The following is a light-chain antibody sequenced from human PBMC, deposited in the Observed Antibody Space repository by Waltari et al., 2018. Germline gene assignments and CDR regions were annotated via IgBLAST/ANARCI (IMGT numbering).Light chain of an antibody. CDR3: CSYAGSYTWF. CDR1: SSYVGNYNL. J-gene: IGLJ2*01. V-gene: IGLV2-23*01. CDR2: DDN. Sequence: QSALTQPASVSGSPGQSITISCTGTSSYVGNYNLVSWYQQYPGKAPKVMIYDDNRRPSGVSDRFSGSKSGNTASLTISGVQAEDEADYYCCSYAGSYTWFLGGGTKLTVL.